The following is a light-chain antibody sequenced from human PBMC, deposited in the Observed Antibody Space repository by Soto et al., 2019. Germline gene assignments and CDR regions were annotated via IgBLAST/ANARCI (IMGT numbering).Light chain of an antibody. J-gene: IGKJ4*02. CDR2: HAS. CDR3: QQYGDSLLT. V-gene: IGKV3-20*01. Sequence: ENVLTQSPGTLSLSPGERATLSCRASQSISSSYLAWYQQKPGQTPRLLIHHASNRATGIPDRFSGSGSGTDFTLTIRRLEPEDFAVYYCQQYGDSLLTFGGGTKVEIK. CDR1: QSISSSY.